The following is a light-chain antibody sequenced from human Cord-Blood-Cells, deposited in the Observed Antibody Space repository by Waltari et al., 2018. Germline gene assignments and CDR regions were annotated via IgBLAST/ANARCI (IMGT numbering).Light chain of an antibody. CDR1: SSDGGGYNS. CDR3: CSYAGSFVV. Sequence: QSALTQPRPVAGSPGQSVTISCTGTSSDGGGYNSFSWYQQHPGKAPKLMIYDVSKRPSGVPDRFSGSKSGNTASLTISGLQAEDEADYYCCSYAGSFVVFGGGTKLTVL. J-gene: IGLJ2*01. V-gene: IGLV2-11*01. CDR2: DVS.